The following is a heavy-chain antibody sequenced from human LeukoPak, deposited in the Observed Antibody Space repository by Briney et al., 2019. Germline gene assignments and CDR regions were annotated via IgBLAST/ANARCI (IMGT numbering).Heavy chain of an antibody. CDR3: LRATRTGTYRGYFHN. J-gene: IGHJ4*02. Sequence: GGSLRLSCAASGFTFSEYDMHWVRQGTGKGLEWVSTIGSSGDTYYPDSVKGRFTISRENAKNSSYLQMNSLRDGDTAVYYCLRATRTGTYRGYFHNWGQGTLVTVSS. CDR1: GFTFSEYD. D-gene: IGHD1-26*01. CDR2: IGSSGDT. V-gene: IGHV3-13*01.